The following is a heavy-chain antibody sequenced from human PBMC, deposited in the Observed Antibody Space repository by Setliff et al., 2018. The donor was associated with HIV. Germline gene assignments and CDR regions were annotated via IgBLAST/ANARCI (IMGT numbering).Heavy chain of an antibody. V-gene: IGHV4-31*03. CDR2: IYYSGKN. D-gene: IGHD3-22*01. CDR3: ASCLQNYDSSGYYTNYFDY. Sequence: KTSETLSLTCTVSGGSVSSGGYYWSWIRQHPGKGLEWIGYIYYSGKNYYNPSLKSRVTISLDRSKNQFSLKLTSVTAADTAVYYCASCLQNYDSSGYYTNYFDYWGQGTRVTVSS. J-gene: IGHJ4*02. CDR1: GGSVSSGGYY.